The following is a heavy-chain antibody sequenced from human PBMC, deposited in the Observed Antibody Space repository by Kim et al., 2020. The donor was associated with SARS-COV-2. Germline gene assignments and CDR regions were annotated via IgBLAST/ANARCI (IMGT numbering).Heavy chain of an antibody. J-gene: IGHJ3*01. D-gene: IGHD3-22*01. CDR1: GGTFSGYY. CDR2: INHSGST. V-gene: IGHV4-34*01. Sequence: SETLSLTCAVYGGTFSGYYWSWIRQPPGKGLEWIWEINHSGSTNYNPSLKSRVTILSETSMYHFSFMLSSVPAADTAVYYCARVCYYWSTGAAFHFWVQG. CDR3: ARVCYYWSTGAAFHF.